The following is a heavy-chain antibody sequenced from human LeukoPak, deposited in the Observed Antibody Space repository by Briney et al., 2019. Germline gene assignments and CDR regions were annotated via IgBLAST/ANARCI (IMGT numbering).Heavy chain of an antibody. Sequence: GGSLRLSCAASGFTFSSYGMHWVRQAPGKGLEWVAFIRYDGSNKYYADSVEGRFTISRDNSKNTLYLQMTSLRAEDTAVYYCAKDIDSYSSYWGQGTLVTVSS. D-gene: IGHD2-21*01. V-gene: IGHV3-30*02. CDR2: IRYDGSNK. CDR3: AKDIDSYSSY. J-gene: IGHJ4*02. CDR1: GFTFSSYG.